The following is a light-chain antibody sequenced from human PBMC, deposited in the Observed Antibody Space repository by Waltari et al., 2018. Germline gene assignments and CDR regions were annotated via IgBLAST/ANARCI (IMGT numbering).Light chain of an antibody. CDR3: QQYDISPLT. CDR2: GAS. Sequence: EIVLTQSPGTLSLSPGERATLSCRASQPVRTTYLAWYQQKPGQAPTLLIHGASSRATGIPDRFSGSGSGTDFSLTISSLEPEDFAVYYCQQYDISPLTFGGGTKVEIK. CDR1: QPVRTTY. J-gene: IGKJ4*01. V-gene: IGKV3-20*01.